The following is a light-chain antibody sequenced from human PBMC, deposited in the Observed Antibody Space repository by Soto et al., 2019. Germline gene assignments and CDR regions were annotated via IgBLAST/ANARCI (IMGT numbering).Light chain of an antibody. CDR2: DAS. Sequence: EIVLTQSPATLSLSPGERATLACGASQSLSSWKLGWYQQKPGLAPRLLIYDASSRATDIPDRFSGSGSGTDFTLTISRLEPEDFAVYYCQQYDTAPLTFGGGTKVEIK. CDR3: QQYDTAPLT. V-gene: IGKV3D-20*01. CDR1: QSLSSWK. J-gene: IGKJ4*01.